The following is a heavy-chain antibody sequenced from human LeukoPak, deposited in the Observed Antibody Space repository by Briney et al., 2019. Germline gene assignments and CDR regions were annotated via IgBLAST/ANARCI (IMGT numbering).Heavy chain of an antibody. Sequence: SETLSLTCAVSGVSISSYYWSWIRQPPGKGLEWVGYIYTSGSTYYNPSLKSRVTISVDTSKNPFSLKLSSVTAADTAVYYCAGTLYGSSDKCYRFYSGNDAFNIWSQATKVTVS. D-gene: IGHD3-22*01. V-gene: IGHV4-4*08. CDR2: IYTSGST. CDR3: AGTLYGSSDKCYRFYSGNDAFNI. J-gene: IGHJ3*02. CDR1: GVSISSYY.